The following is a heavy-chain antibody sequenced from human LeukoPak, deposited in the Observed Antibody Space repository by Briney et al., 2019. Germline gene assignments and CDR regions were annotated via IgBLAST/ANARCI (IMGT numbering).Heavy chain of an antibody. CDR2: IDPSGGST. V-gene: IGHV1-46*01. D-gene: IGHD3-10*01. Sequence: ASVKVSCKASGYTFTSYYMHWVRQAPGQGLEWMGIIDPSGGSTSYAQKFQGRVTMTRDTSTSTVYMELSSLRSEDTAVYYCARGGYGSGRPGWKSAFDIWGQGTMVTVSS. CDR3: ARGGYGSGRPGWKSAFDI. CDR1: GYTFTSYY. J-gene: IGHJ3*02.